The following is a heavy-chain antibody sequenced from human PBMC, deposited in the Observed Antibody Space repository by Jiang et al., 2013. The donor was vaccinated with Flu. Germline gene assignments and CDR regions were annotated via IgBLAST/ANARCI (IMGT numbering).Heavy chain of an antibody. CDR3: ARWRPAQTYDYLWGSIPVYHYYFDS. CDR1: GGSFSGYY. CDR2: IDNGGST. Sequence: LLKPSETLSLTCAVYGGSFSGYYWSWIRQTPGKGLEWIGEIDNGGSTNYKPSLKSRVTMSVDTSKNQFSLKVNSVTAADTAVYYCARWRPAQTYDYLWGSIPVYHYYFDSWGQGTLVTVSS. D-gene: IGHD3-16*01. V-gene: IGHV4-34*01. J-gene: IGHJ4*02.